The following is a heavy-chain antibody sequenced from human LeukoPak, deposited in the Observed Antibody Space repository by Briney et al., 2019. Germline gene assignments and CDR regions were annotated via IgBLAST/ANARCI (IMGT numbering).Heavy chain of an antibody. CDR2: INHSGST. V-gene: IGHV4-34*01. J-gene: IGHJ6*03. D-gene: IGHD6-13*01. CDR3: ARNGPYSSSSYNLHYIDV. Sequence: PSETLSLTCAVYGGSFSGYYWSWIRQPPGKGLEWIGEINHSGSTNYNPSLKSRVTISVDTSKNQFSLKLSSVTAADTAVYYCARNGPYSSSSYNLHYIDVWAKGPRSPSP. CDR1: GGSFSGYY.